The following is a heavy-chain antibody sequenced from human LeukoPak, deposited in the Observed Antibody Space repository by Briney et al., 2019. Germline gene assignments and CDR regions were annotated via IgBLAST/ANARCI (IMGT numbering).Heavy chain of an antibody. CDR3: ARSHIPGGFDP. CDR1: GFTFSSSA. V-gene: IGHV3-30-3*01. Sequence: GGSLRLSCAASGFTFSSSAMHWVRQAPGKGLEWVAIISYDGSNTYYADSVKGRFTISRDNSKNTLYLQMNSLRAEDTAVYYCARSHIPGGFDPWGQGTLVTVSS. J-gene: IGHJ5*02. CDR2: ISYDGSNT. D-gene: IGHD2-21*01.